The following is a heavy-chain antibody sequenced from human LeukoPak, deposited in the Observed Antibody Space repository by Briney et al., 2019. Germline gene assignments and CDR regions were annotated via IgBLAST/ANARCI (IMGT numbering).Heavy chain of an antibody. J-gene: IGHJ4*02. CDR1: GFTFSSYW. CDR3: VRYFTAVAPTLRLDY. V-gene: IGHV3-7*03. CDR2: IKQDGRDE. D-gene: IGHD6-19*01. Sequence: GGSLRLSCAASGFTFSSYWMNWVRQAPGKGLEWVATIKQDGRDEYYVDSVKGRFTISRDDAKNSLYLQMNSLRVEDTAVYHCVRYFTAVAPTLRLDYWGQGTLVTVSS.